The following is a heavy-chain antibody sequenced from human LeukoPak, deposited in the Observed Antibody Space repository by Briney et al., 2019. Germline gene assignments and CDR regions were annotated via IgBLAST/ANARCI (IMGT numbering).Heavy chain of an antibody. J-gene: IGHJ4*02. V-gene: IGHV1-18*01. CDR3: AAHSFGYYEY. Sequence: ASVKVSCKTSGYTFTTYYITWVRQAPGQGLEWMGWISAYNGNTNYVQKLQGRVTMTTDTSTSTVYMELRSLRSDDTAMYYCAAHSFGYYEYWGQGTLVTVSS. D-gene: IGHD3-22*01. CDR2: ISAYNGNT. CDR1: GYTFTTYY.